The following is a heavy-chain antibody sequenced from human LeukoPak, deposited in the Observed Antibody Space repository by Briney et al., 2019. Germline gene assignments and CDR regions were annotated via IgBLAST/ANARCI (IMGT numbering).Heavy chain of an antibody. V-gene: IGHV1/OR15-2*02. CDR1: GYTFTGYY. CDR2: IRIYNGNT. D-gene: IGHD3-22*01. CDR3: ARDPPLYDSTGWWFDP. J-gene: IGHJ5*02. Sequence: GASVKVSCKASGYTFTGYYMHWMRQAPGQGPEWMGWIRIYNGNTKFAQSFQGRVTLTRDTTTSTAYMELRNLKSDDTAVYFCARDPPLYDSTGWWFDPWGQGTLVTVSS.